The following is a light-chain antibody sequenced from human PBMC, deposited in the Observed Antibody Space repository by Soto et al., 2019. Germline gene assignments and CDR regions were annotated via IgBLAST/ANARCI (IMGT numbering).Light chain of an antibody. CDR2: GNT. J-gene: IGLJ1*01. CDR1: SSNIGAGYD. CDR3: QSHDSSLHASV. V-gene: IGLV1-40*01. Sequence: QSVLTQPPSVSGAPGQRVTISCTWSSSNIGAGYDVHWYLQLPGTAPKLLIYGNTNRPSGVPDRFSGSKSGSSASLAITGLQAEDEADYYCQSHDSSLHASVFGTGTKLTVL.